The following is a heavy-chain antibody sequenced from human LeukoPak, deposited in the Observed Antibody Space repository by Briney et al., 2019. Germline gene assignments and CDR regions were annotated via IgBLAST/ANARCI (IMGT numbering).Heavy chain of an antibody. V-gene: IGHV3-23*01. Sequence: GGSLRLSCAASGFTFSSYAMSWVRQAPGKGLEWVSTISSSGDSTYYADSVKGRFTISRDNSKTTVYLQMNSLRAEDTAVYYCAKDALSSRLTNDPFGWFDPWGQGTLVTVSS. CDR2: ISSSGDST. CDR3: AKDALSSRLTNDPFGWFDP. CDR1: GFTFSSYA. D-gene: IGHD6-13*01. J-gene: IGHJ5*02.